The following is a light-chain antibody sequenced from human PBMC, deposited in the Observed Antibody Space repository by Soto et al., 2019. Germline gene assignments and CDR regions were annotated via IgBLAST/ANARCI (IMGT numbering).Light chain of an antibody. J-gene: IGLJ3*02. Sequence: SYELTQPPSVSVAPGKTATITCGGNNIESKGVHWYQQKPGQAPVLVIFFDSDRPSGIPERISGSISGNTATLTISRVEAGDEADYYCQVWDSTDHWVFGGGTKLTVL. CDR2: FDS. V-gene: IGLV3-21*04. CDR3: QVWDSTDHWV. CDR1: NIESKG.